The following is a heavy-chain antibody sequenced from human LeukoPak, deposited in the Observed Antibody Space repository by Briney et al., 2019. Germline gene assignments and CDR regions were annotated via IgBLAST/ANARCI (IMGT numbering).Heavy chain of an antibody. D-gene: IGHD6-13*01. Sequence: GGSLRLSCAASGFTFSSYGMHWVRQAPGKGLEWVAVISYDGSNKYYADSVKGRFTISRDNSKNTLYLQMNSLRAEDTAVYYCAQQLSFDYWGQGTLVTVSS. V-gene: IGHV3-30*19. J-gene: IGHJ4*02. CDR3: AQQLSFDY. CDR1: GFTFSSYG. CDR2: ISYDGSNK.